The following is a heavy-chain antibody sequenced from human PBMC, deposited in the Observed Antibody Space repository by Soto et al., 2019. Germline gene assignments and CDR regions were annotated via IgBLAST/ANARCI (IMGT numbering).Heavy chain of an antibody. CDR1: GFSLSTSGVG. Sequence: SGPTLVNPTQTLTLTCTFSGFSLSTSGVGVGWIRQPPGKALEWLALIYWDDDKYYNTSLETRLTISKDTTKNQVVLSMTNMDPVDTATYYCARSGSGSGGSCYDYWGQGTLVTVSS. V-gene: IGHV2-70*01. CDR2: IYWDDDK. D-gene: IGHD2-15*01. CDR3: ARSGSGSGGSCYDY. J-gene: IGHJ4*02.